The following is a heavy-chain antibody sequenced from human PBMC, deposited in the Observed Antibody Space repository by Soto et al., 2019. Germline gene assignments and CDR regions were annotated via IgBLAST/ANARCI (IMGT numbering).Heavy chain of an antibody. V-gene: IGHV3-13*01. D-gene: IGHD3-10*01. CDR2: IGTAGDT. Sequence: PGGSLRLSCAASGFTFSSYDMHWVRQATGKGLEWVSAIGTAGDTYYPGSVKGRFTISRENAKNSLYLQMNSLRAEDTAVYFCARDSRFGELLPTYGMDVWGQGTTVTVSS. J-gene: IGHJ6*02. CDR1: GFTFSSYD. CDR3: ARDSRFGELLPTYGMDV.